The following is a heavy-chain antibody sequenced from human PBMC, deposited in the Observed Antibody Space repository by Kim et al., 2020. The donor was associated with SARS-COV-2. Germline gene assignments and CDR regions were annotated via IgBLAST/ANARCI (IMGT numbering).Heavy chain of an antibody. CDR1: GYTFTTYG. D-gene: IGHD3-16*02. Sequence: ASVKVSCKTSGYTFTTYGLSWVRQAPGQGLEWMGWISTDSGYTKYAQKFQDRVTLTKDTSTSTAYMELRSLISDDTAVYFCARDSDYRFDLWGQGTLVTVSS. V-gene: IGHV1-18*01. CDR3: ARDSDYRFDL. J-gene: IGHJ4*02. CDR2: ISTDSGYT.